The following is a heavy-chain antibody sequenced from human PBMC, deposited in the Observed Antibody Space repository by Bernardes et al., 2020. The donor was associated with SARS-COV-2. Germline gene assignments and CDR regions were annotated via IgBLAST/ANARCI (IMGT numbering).Heavy chain of an antibody. D-gene: IGHD3-16*01. V-gene: IGHV3-66*02. Sequence: GGSLRLSCAASGFTVSSNYMGWVRQAPGKGLEWVSVIYRGGSTYYGDSVKGRFSISRDNSKNTLFLQMNSLRVEDTAVYYCASRMATSWGFDYWGQGTLVTVSS. CDR1: GFTVSSNY. CDR2: IYRGGST. CDR3: ASRMATSWGFDY. J-gene: IGHJ4*02.